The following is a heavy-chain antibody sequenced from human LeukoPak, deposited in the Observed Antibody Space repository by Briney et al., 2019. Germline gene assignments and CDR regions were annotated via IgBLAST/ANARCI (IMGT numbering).Heavy chain of an antibody. CDR3: ASGGRYCSSTSCYYFDY. CDR1: GGSISSSSYY. V-gene: IGHV4-39*01. J-gene: IGHJ4*02. CDR2: IYYSGST. Sequence: PSETLPLTCTVSGGSISSSSYYWGWIRQPPGKGLEWIGSIYYSGSTYYNPSLKSRVTISVDTSKNQFSLKLSSVTAADTAVYYCASGGRYCSSTSCYYFDYWGQGTLVTVSS. D-gene: IGHD2-2*01.